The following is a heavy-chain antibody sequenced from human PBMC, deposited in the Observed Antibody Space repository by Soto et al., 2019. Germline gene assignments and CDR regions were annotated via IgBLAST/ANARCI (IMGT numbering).Heavy chain of an antibody. Sequence: XSVKVSCKSSGSTFTGYYMHLVRQAPGQGLEWMGWINPNSGGTNYAQKFQGWVTMTRDTSISTAYMELSRLRSDDTAVYYCARGYYHFWSGSQRVPFDYWGQGTLVTVSS. CDR2: INPNSGGT. CDR1: GSTFTGYY. V-gene: IGHV1-2*04. D-gene: IGHD3-3*01. J-gene: IGHJ4*02. CDR3: ARGYYHFWSGSQRVPFDY.